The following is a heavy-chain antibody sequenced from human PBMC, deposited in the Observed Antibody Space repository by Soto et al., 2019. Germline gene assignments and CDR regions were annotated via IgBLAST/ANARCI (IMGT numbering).Heavy chain of an antibody. J-gene: IGHJ3*02. D-gene: IGHD3-3*01. CDR1: GYSFTSYW. CDR3: ARHGATTIWYAFDI. CDR2: IYPGDADT. Sequence: GESLKMCCKGSGYSFTSYWIGWVRRMPGKGLEWMGIIYPGDADTRYSPSFQGQVTISADKSISTAYLQWSSLKASDTAMYYCARHGATTIWYAFDIWGQGTMVTVSS. V-gene: IGHV5-51*01.